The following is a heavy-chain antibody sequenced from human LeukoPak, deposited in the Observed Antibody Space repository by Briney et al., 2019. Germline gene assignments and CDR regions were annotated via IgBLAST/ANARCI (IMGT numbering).Heavy chain of an antibody. Sequence: GGSLRLSCAASGFTFSSYAMSWVRQAPGKGLEWVPAISGSGGSTYYADSVKGRFTISRDNSKNTLYLQMNSLRAEDTAVYYCAKDLGAKGSKGMDVWGQGTTVTVSS. CDR3: AKDLGAKGSKGMDV. D-gene: IGHD3-10*01. V-gene: IGHV3-23*01. CDR2: ISGSGGST. CDR1: GFTFSSYA. J-gene: IGHJ6*02.